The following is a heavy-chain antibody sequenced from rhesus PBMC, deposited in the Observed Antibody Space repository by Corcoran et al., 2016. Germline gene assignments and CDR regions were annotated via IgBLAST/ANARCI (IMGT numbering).Heavy chain of an antibody. CDR1: GYSFTSHY. J-gene: IGHJ4*01. V-gene: IGHV1-180*01. CDR2: ISPYNGNK. Sequence: QVQLVQSGGEIKQPGASVKLSCKASGYSFTSHYIHWVRPPPGQGLEWIGQISPYNGNKHYAQTFQGRVTITTDPSTSTAYMALSSLRSEDTAVYYCTRDKSGGFDSWGQGVLVIVSS. CDR3: TRDKSGGFDS.